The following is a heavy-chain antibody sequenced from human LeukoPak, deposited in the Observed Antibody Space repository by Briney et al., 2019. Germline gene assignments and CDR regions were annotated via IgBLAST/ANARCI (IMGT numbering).Heavy chain of an antibody. CDR1: GFTFSSYW. J-gene: IGHJ4*02. CDR3: ARGRPHGNDY. V-gene: IGHV3-74*01. D-gene: IGHD4-23*01. Sequence: GGSLRLSCAAAGFTFSSYWMNWVRQAAGKGLVWVSRIASDGSSTTYADSVKGRFSISRDNAKNTLYLQMNSLRVEDTAVYYCARGRPHGNDYWGQGTLVTVSS. CDR2: IASDGSST.